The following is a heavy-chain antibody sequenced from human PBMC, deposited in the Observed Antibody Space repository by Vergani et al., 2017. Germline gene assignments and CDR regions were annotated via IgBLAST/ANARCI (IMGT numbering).Heavy chain of an antibody. D-gene: IGHD6-25*01. CDR3: ARVDTQVPATSHFYYMDV. CDR1: GFSFSDHY. J-gene: IGHJ6*03. CDR2: IFYSGTT. V-gene: IGHV4-31*02. Sequence: QVQLVESGGGLVKPGGSLRLSCAASGFSFSDHYMTWIRQAPGKGLEWIGYIFYSGTTYDNPSLRSRLTISVDTSQNQFSLKLRSVTAADTAVYYCARVDTQVPATSHFYYMDVWGKGTTVVVSS.